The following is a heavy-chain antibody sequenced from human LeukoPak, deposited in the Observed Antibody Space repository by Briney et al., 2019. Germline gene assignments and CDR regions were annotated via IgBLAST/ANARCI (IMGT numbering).Heavy chain of an antibody. V-gene: IGHV3-33*05. D-gene: IGHD6-13*01. Sequence: PGRSLRLSCAASGFTFRSYDMHWVRQAPGKGLEWVAIISYDGSNKYYADSVKGRFTISRDNSKNTLYLQMNSLRDEDTAVYYCARGAAAGRYQYYYMDVWGKGTTVTVSS. J-gene: IGHJ6*03. CDR3: ARGAAAGRYQYYYMDV. CDR2: ISYDGSNK. CDR1: GFTFRSYD.